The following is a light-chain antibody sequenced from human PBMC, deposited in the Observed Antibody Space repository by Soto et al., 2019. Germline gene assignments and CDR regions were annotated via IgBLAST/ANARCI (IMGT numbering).Light chain of an antibody. V-gene: IGKV1-9*01. CDR1: QDINSY. CDR3: QQLDTYPLT. Sequence: DIQLTQSPSFLSASVGDRVTITCRASQDINSYLAWYQQNPGKAPNLLIYSAFTLQSGVPSRFSGSGSGTEFTLTISSLQPEDVVTYYCQQLDTYPLTFGGGTKVEIK. J-gene: IGKJ4*01. CDR2: SAF.